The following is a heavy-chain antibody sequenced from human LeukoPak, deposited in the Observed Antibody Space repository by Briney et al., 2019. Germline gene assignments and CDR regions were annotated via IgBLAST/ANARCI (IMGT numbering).Heavy chain of an antibody. D-gene: IGHD6-19*01. CDR1: GFIFSRYW. CDR3: ARYGNGEWLAHYASDV. Sequence: GGSLRLSCATSGFIFSRYWMSWVRQAPGKGLEWVANINQDESERNYVDSVKGRFTISRDNAKNSLDLQMNSLRAEDTAVYYCARYGNGEWLAHYASDVWGQGTMVTVAS. V-gene: IGHV3-7*01. CDR2: INQDESER. J-gene: IGHJ3*01.